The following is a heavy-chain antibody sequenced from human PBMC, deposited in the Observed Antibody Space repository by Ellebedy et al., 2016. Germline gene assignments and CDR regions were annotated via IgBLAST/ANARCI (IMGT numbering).Heavy chain of an antibody. V-gene: IGHV3-23*01. J-gene: IGHJ4*02. CDR2: ISGSGGST. CDR1: GFTFSSYA. CDR3: AFVPRHSSSWYYFDY. D-gene: IGHD6-13*01. Sequence: GGSLRLSXAASGFTFSSYAMSWVRQAPGKGLEWVSAISGSGGSTYYADSVKGRFTISRDNSKNTLYLQMNSLRAEDTAVYYCAFVPRHSSSWYYFDYWGQGTLVTVSS.